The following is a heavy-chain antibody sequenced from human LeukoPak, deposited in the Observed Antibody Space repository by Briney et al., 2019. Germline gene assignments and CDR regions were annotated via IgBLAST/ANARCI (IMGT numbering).Heavy chain of an antibody. CDR2: ISHSGSA. CDR3: ARGKYDSSDYSGGWYYFDY. D-gene: IGHD3-22*01. CDR1: GGSFSDYR. V-gene: IGHV4-34*01. Sequence: SETLSLTCAVFGGSFSDYRWTWIRQSHGKGLEWIGQISHSGSANYNRTLKSRVTITIESSKNQFSLELSSVTAADSAMYYCARGKYDSSDYSGGWYYFDYWGQGSLVTVSS. J-gene: IGHJ4*02.